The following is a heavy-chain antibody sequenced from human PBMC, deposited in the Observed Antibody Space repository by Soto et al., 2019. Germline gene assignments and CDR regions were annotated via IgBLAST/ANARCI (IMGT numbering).Heavy chain of an antibody. CDR1: GAPISSNDYF. V-gene: IGHV4-39*01. J-gene: IGHJ4*02. D-gene: IGHD2-15*01. CDR2: MHARGGT. CDR3: AAIVVGATRHSDVDH. Sequence: SETLSLTCSVSGAPISSNDYFWAWIRQPPGRGLEFIASMHARGGTYHASSLKSRATMSLDTSKDQFSLKLQSVTAADTGTYYCAAIVVGATRHSDVDHWGQGTLVTVSS.